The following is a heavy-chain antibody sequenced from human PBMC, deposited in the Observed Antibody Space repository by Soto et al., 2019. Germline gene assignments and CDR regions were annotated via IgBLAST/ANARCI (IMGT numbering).Heavy chain of an antibody. CDR2: INPTGGST. J-gene: IGHJ4*02. CDR1: GFTLTNYY. V-gene: IGHV1-46*01. CDR3: ARDRKFGVATWGGEYYFDY. D-gene: IGHD5-12*01. Sequence: QVQLVQSGAEVKKPGASVKVSCKASGFTLTNYYIHWVRQAPGQGLEWMGVINPTGGSTSYAQRFQGRVTMTRDTSTRTVYMELRSLRSEDTAVYYCARDRKFGVATWGGEYYFDYWGQGTLVTVSS.